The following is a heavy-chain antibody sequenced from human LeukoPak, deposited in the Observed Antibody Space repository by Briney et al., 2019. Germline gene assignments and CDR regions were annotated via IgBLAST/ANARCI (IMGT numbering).Heavy chain of an antibody. CDR3: ARALGNAFDI. V-gene: IGHV3-74*01. CDR1: GFTVSSNW. D-gene: IGHD7-27*01. J-gene: IGHJ3*02. Sequence: PAGSLRLSCTVSGFTVSSNWMHWVRQAPGKGLVWVSRINSDESSTNYADSVKGRITISRDNAKNTLYLQMNSLRAEDTALYYCARALGNAFDIWGQGTMVTVSS. CDR2: INSDESST.